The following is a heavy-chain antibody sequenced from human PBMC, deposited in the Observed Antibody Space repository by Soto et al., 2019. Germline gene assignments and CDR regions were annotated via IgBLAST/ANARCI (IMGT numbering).Heavy chain of an antibody. V-gene: IGHV3-74*01. Sequence: SGGSLRLSCAASGFTFSSYWMHWVRQAPGKGLVWVSRLYTDGTRTSYADSVKGRFTISRDNAKNTLYLQMNSLRAEDTAVYYCARGAGGYYYMDVWGKGTTVTVSS. D-gene: IGHD3-10*01. J-gene: IGHJ6*03. CDR2: LYTDGTRT. CDR3: ARGAGGYYYMDV. CDR1: GFTFSSYW.